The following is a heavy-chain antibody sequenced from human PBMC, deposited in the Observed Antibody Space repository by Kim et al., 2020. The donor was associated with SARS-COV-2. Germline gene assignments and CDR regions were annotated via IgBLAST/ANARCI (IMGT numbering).Heavy chain of an antibody. J-gene: IGHJ4*02. Sequence: GGSLRLSCAASGFTFSSYAMHWVRQAPGKGLEWVAVISFDGSNKYYADSVKGRFTISRDNSKNTLYLQMNSLRAEDTAVYYCARDCSPPARLLWFGPSGYWGQGTLVTVSS. CDR2: ISFDGSNK. CDR1: GFTFSSYA. V-gene: IGHV3-30*04. D-gene: IGHD3-10*01. CDR3: ARDCSPPARLLWFGPSGY.